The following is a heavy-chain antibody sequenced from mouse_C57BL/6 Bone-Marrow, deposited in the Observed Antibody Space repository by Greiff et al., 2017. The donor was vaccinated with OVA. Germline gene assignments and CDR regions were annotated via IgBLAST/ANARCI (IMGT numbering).Heavy chain of an antibody. Sequence: VKLMESGAELVKPGASVKLSCKASGYTFTEYTIHWVKQRSGQGLEWIGWFYPGSGSIKYNEKFKDKATLTADKSSSTVYMELSRLTSEDSAVYFCARHEELSYYGSSYWYFDVWGTGTTVTVSS. CDR1: GYTFTEYT. D-gene: IGHD1-1*01. CDR2: FYPGSGSI. V-gene: IGHV1-62-2*01. J-gene: IGHJ1*03. CDR3: ARHEELSYYGSSYWYFDV.